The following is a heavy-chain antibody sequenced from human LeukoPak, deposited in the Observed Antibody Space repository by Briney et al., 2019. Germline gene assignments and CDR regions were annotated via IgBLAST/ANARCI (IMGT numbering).Heavy chain of an antibody. CDR3: AKGLNGVSFSFDY. V-gene: IGHV3-30*18. CDR1: GFTFSSYG. Sequence: GRSLRLSCAASGFTFSSYGMHWVRQAPGKGLEWVAVISYDGSNKYYADSVKGRFTISRDNSKNSLYLQMNGLRTEDTAFYYCAKGLNGVSFSFDYWGRGTLVTVSS. CDR2: ISYDGSNK. D-gene: IGHD2-8*01. J-gene: IGHJ4*02.